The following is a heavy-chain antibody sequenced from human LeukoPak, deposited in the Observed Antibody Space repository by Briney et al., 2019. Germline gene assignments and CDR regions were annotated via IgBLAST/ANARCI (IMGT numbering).Heavy chain of an antibody. J-gene: IGHJ4*02. Sequence: PGESLKISCKGSGYSFTNYWIGWVRQMSGKGLEWMGIIYPGDSDTTYSPSFQGQVTISADKSINTAYLRWSSLKASDTAMYYCARHSDAAMVVDYWGQGTLVTVSS. V-gene: IGHV5-51*01. CDR3: ARHSDAAMVVDY. CDR1: GYSFTNYW. CDR2: IYPGDSDT. D-gene: IGHD5-18*01.